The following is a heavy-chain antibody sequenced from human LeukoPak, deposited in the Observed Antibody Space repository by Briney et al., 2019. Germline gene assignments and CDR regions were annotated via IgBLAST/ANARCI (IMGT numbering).Heavy chain of an antibody. CDR3: ARSIVYYFDY. V-gene: IGHV1-18*01. CDR2: ISAYKGDT. D-gene: IGHD1-26*01. J-gene: IGHJ4*02. Sequence: ASVKVSFKASGYTFTSYGISWVRQAPGQGLEWMGWISAYKGDTKYVQKFQGRVTMTTDTSTSTAYMELRSLRSDDTAVYYCARSIVYYFDYWGQGTLVTVSS. CDR1: GYTFTSYG.